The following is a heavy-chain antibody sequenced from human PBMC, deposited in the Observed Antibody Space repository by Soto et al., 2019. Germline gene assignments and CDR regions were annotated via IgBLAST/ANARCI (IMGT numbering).Heavy chain of an antibody. CDR1: GDSVSSNSAA. Sequence: SQTLSLTCAISGDSVSSNSAAWNWIRQSPSRGLEWLGRTYYRSKWYNDYAVSVKSRITINPDTSKNQFSLQLNSVTPEDTAVYYCAREEGNTMVRGAVYGMDVWGQGTTVTVSS. J-gene: IGHJ6*02. CDR3: AREEGNTMVRGAVYGMDV. D-gene: IGHD3-10*01. V-gene: IGHV6-1*01. CDR2: TYYRSKWYN.